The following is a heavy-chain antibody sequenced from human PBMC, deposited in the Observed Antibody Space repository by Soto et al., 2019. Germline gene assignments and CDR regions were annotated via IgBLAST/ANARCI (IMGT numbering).Heavy chain of an antibody. CDR1: GGTFSTYG. D-gene: IGHD4-4*01. J-gene: IGHJ4*02. CDR3: AREPDRRWLQLFDY. CDR2: FIPIFATS. V-gene: IGHV1-69*01. Sequence: QVQLVQSGAEVKKPGSSVKVSCMASGGTFSTYGVSWVRQAPGQGLEWMGGFIPIFATSNYAQKFQGRVTITADESMTTVYMEMRSLRSDDTAVYFCAREPDRRWLQLFDYWGQGTLVTVSS.